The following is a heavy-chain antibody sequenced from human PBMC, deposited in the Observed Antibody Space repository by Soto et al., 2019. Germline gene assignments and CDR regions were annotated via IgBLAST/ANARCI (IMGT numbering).Heavy chain of an antibody. Sequence: GGSLILSCTGSGFSFSSYEMNWVRQAPGKGLEWASYISTSSSSIYYADSVRGRFTISRDNAKNSLYLQMNSLRAEDTAVYYGARGPLKYFGMEVWGQGTTVTVSS. CDR1: GFSFSSYE. J-gene: IGHJ6*02. CDR2: ISTSSSSI. V-gene: IGHV3-48*03. CDR3: ARGPLKYFGMEV.